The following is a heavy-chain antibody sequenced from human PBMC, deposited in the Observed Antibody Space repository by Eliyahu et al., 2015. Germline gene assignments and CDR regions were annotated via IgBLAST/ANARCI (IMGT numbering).Heavy chain of an antibody. CDR1: GGSFSGYS. D-gene: IGHD3-10*01. V-gene: IGHV4-34*02. Sequence: QVQLQQWGAGLLKPSETLSLTCAVYGGSFSGYSWSWIRQPPGKGLEWIGETDHSGTTNYNPSLKSRVTISVDTSKNQFSLKLSSVTAADTAVYYCARVRAVSDYWGQGTLVTVSS. CDR3: ARVRAVSDY. J-gene: IGHJ4*02. CDR2: TDHSGTT.